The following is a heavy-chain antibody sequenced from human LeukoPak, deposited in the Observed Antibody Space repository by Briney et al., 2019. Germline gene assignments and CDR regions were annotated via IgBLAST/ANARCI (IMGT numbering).Heavy chain of an antibody. D-gene: IGHD2-2*01. Sequence: GGSLRLSCAGSGFTFNNYAMSWVRRAPRKGLEWVSTIMIGGDGKHYADSVKGRFAISRDRSESTLFLQMDDLRADDTAVYYCVRAAPQNCYPSSCSLFDKWGQGTLVTVSS. CDR2: IMIGGDGK. J-gene: IGHJ4*02. V-gene: IGHV3-23*01. CDR3: VRAAPQNCYPSSCSLFDK. CDR1: GFTFNNYA.